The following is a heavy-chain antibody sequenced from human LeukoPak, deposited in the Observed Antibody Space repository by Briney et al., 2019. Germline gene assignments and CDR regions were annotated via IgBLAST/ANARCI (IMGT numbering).Heavy chain of an antibody. J-gene: IGHJ4*02. CDR1: GGSISSSSYY. CDR2: IYYSGST. V-gene: IGHV4-39*07. CDR3: ASPGGRY. Sequence: SETLSLTCTVSGGSISSSSYYWGWIRQPPGKGLEWIGSIYYSGSTYYNPSLKSRVTISVDTSKNQFSLKLSSVTAADTAVYYCASPGGRYWGQGTLVTVSS. D-gene: IGHD2-15*01.